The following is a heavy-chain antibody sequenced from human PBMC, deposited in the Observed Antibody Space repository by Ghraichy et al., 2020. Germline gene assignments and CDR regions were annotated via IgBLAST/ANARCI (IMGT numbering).Heavy chain of an antibody. Sequence: GGSLRLSCAASGFTFDTYGMHWVRQAPGKGLEWVAVIWFDGSNQYYVDSVKGRFTISRDNSKSTLYLQMNSLRAEDTAVYFCARDAPYSSGWNRWFHPWGQGTLVTVSS. CDR3: ARDAPYSSGWNRWFHP. CDR1: GFTFDTYG. V-gene: IGHV3-33*01. CDR2: IWFDGSNQ. D-gene: IGHD6-19*01. J-gene: IGHJ5*02.